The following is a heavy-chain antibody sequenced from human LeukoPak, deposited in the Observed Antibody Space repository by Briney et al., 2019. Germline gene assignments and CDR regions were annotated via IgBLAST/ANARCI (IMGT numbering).Heavy chain of an antibody. V-gene: IGHV4-34*01. D-gene: IGHD3-22*01. CDR2: INHSGST. CDR3: AKSNGYGLIDI. Sequence: SETLSLTCAVYGVSFSGYYWSWIRQPPGKGLEWIGEINHSGSTNYNPSLKSRVTISVDTSRNQFSLKLNSVTAADTAVYYCAKSNGYGLIDIWGQGTMVTVSS. J-gene: IGHJ3*02. CDR1: GVSFSGYY.